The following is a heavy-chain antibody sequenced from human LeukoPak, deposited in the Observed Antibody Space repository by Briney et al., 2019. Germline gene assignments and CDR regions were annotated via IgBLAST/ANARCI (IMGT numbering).Heavy chain of an antibody. J-gene: IGHJ4*02. V-gene: IGHV1-2*02. D-gene: IGHD2-8*01. CDR3: ARDAPRDIVLMVYHY. Sequence: ASVKVSCKASGYTFTGYYMHWVRQAPGQGLEWMGWINPNSGGTNYAQKFQGRVTMTRDTPISTAYMELSRLRSDDTAVYYCARDAPRDIVLMVYHYWGQGTLVTVSS. CDR1: GYTFTGYY. CDR2: INPNSGGT.